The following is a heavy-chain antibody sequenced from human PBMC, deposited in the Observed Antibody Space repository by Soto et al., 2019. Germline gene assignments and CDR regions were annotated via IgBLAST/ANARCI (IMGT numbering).Heavy chain of an antibody. D-gene: IGHD3-3*01. CDR1: GYTFTSYG. Sequence: GASVKVSCKASGYTFTSYGISWVRQAPGQGLEWMGWISAYNGNTNYAQKLQGRVTMTTDTSPSTAYMELRSLRSDDTAVYYCAKDFWRGYYPRYFDYWGQGTLVTGSS. V-gene: IGHV1-18*01. J-gene: IGHJ4*02. CDR2: ISAYNGNT. CDR3: AKDFWRGYYPRYFDY.